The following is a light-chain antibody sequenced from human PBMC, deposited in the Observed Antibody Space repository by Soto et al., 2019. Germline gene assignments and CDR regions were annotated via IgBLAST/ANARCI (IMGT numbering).Light chain of an antibody. CDR2: VVS. CDR1: SSDVGGYNY. V-gene: IGLV2-14*01. Sequence: QSALTQPASVSGSPGQSITISCTGTSSDVGGYNYVSWYQQLSGKAPKLMIYVVSNRPSGVSNRFSGSKSDNSASLTISGLQAEDEADYYCSSYTSSSTVIFGGGTKLTVL. J-gene: IGLJ2*01. CDR3: SSYTSSSTVI.